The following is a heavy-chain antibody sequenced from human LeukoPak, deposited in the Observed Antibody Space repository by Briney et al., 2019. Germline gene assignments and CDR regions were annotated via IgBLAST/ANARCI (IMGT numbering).Heavy chain of an antibody. CDR1: ELTFSSYA. Sequence: GGSLRLSCAASELTFSSYAMSWVRQAPGKGLEWVSAISGSGGSTYYADSVKGRFTISRDNSKNTLYLQMNSLRAEDTAVYYCAKDQQQPRAFDYWGQGTLVTVSS. V-gene: IGHV3-23*01. CDR3: AKDQQQPRAFDY. CDR2: ISGSGGST. D-gene: IGHD6-13*01. J-gene: IGHJ4*02.